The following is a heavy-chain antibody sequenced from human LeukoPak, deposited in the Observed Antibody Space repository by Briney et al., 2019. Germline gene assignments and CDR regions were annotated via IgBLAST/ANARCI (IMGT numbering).Heavy chain of an antibody. J-gene: IGHJ4*02. D-gene: IGHD1-26*01. V-gene: IGHV3-30*18. CDR2: ISYDGSNK. CDR1: GFTFSSYG. Sequence: PGGSLRLSCAASGFTFSSYGMHWVRQAPGKGLEWVAVISYDGSNKYYADSVKGRFTISRDNSKNTLYLQMNSLRAEDTAVYYCAKLELGFDYWGQGTLVTVSS. CDR3: AKLELGFDY.